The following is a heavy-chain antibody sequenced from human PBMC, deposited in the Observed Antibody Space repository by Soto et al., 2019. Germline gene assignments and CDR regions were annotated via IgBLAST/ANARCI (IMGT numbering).Heavy chain of an antibody. J-gene: IGHJ4*02. CDR1: GYTFSNYG. D-gene: IGHD5-12*01. V-gene: IGHV1-18*01. Sequence: QVQLVQSGAEVKKPGASVKVSCKTSGYTFSNYGINWVRRAPGQGLEWMGWISAYNGNTNFAQKLQGRVSLTTDTSSTTAYMELRSLTSDDTAVYYCARDLVPGYTGFSDYWGQGTLVTVSS. CDR2: ISAYNGNT. CDR3: ARDLVPGYTGFSDY.